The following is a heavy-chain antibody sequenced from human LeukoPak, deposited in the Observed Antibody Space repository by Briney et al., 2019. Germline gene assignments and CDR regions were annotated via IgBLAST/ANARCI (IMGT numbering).Heavy chain of an antibody. CDR3: ARDYTMTHAFDI. J-gene: IGHJ3*02. Sequence: SETLSLTCTVSGYSISSGFYWGWIRQPPGKGLEWIGNIYHSGSTYYNPSLKSRVTISVDMSKNQFSLKLSSVTAADTAVYYCARDYTMTHAFDIWGQGTMVTVSS. V-gene: IGHV4-38-2*02. CDR1: GYSISSGFY. D-gene: IGHD3-22*01. CDR2: IYHSGST.